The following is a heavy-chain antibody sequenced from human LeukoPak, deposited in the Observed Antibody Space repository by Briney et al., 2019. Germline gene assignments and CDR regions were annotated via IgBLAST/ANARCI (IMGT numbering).Heavy chain of an antibody. CDR3: ARDLGVAAGIGFDY. V-gene: IGHV1-2*02. J-gene: IGHJ4*02. CDR2: INPNSGGT. CDR1: GYTFTGYY. Sequence: GASVKVSCKASGYTFTGYYMHWVRQAPGQGLEWMGWINPNSGGTNYAQKFQGRVTMTRDTSISTAYMELSRLRSDDTAVYYCARDLGVAAGIGFDYWGQGTLVTVSS. D-gene: IGHD2-2*02.